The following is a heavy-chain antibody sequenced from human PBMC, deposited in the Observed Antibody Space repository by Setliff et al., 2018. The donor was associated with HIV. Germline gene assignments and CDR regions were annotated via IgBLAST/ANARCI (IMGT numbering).Heavy chain of an antibody. CDR3: ARVTNASGSLTAYWYFDL. Sequence: PSETLSLTCTVSGGSISSGDYYWTWIRQPPGKGLEWIGYIYNSGSTYYEPSLRGRVTISIDRSKNQFSLKLNSVTAADTAVYYCARVTNASGSLTAYWYFDLWGRGTLVTVSS. D-gene: IGHD3-10*01. CDR1: GGSISSGDYY. V-gene: IGHV4-30-4*08. CDR2: IYNSGST. J-gene: IGHJ2*01.